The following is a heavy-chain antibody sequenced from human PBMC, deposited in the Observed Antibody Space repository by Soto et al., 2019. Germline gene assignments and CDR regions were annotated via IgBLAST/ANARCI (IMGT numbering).Heavy chain of an antibody. CDR2: ISGGGNNT. Sequence: EVQLLESGGGLVQPGGSLRLSCAASGFTFSSYAMSWVRQTPGKGLEWLSVISGGGNNTYYAVSVKGRFTVSRGNSENTLYLQMSSLRVEDTAVYYCAKLRGGGLGDAVENWGQGITVTVSS. J-gene: IGHJ4*02. D-gene: IGHD3-16*01. V-gene: IGHV3-23*01. CDR3: AKLRGGGLGDAVEN. CDR1: GFTFSSYA.